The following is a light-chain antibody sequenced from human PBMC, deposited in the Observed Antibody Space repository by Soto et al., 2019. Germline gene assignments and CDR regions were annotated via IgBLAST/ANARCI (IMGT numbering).Light chain of an antibody. CDR3: SASTGTTYV. CDR1: SSDVGGNKY. Sequence: QSVLTQPASVSGSPGQSITISCTGTSSDVGGNKYVSWYQHYPGKAPKLMICDVSNRPSGVSNRFSGSKSGNTASLTISGLQAEDEADYYCSASTGTTYVFGTGTKVTV. J-gene: IGLJ1*01. CDR2: DVS. V-gene: IGLV2-14*03.